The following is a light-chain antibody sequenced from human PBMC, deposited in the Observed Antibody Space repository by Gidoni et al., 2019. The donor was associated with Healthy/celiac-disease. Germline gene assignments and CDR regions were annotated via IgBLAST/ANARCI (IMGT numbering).Light chain of an antibody. CDR3: QQYDNLPALT. V-gene: IGKV1-33*01. CDR1: QDISNY. Sequence: DLQMTQSPSSLSASVGDRVTITCQASQDISNYLNWYQQKPGKAPKLLIYDASNLETGVPSRFSGSGSGTDFTFTNSSLQPEDIATYYCQQYDNLPALTFGGGTKVEIK. CDR2: DAS. J-gene: IGKJ4*01.